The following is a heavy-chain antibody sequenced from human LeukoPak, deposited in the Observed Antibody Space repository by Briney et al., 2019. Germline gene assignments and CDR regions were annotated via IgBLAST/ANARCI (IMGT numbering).Heavy chain of an antibody. J-gene: IGHJ4*02. CDR1: GFTFSSYS. Sequence: GGSLRLSCAASGFTFSSYSMNWVRQAPGKGLEWVSYISSSSSTIYYADSVKGRFTISRDNAKNSLYLQMNSLRAEDTAVYDCARDPRHIVVVTAISHFDYWGQGTLVTVSS. D-gene: IGHD2-21*02. V-gene: IGHV3-48*01. CDR2: ISSSSSTI. CDR3: ARDPRHIVVVTAISHFDY.